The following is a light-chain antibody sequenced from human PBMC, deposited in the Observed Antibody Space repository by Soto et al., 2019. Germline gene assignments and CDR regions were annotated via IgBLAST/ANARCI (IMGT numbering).Light chain of an antibody. CDR2: KSS. CDR1: HSIDSW. CDR3: QQYKSYTWT. V-gene: IGKV1-5*03. Sequence: DIQMTQSPSTVSASVGDRVTITCRATHSIDSWLAWYQQKPGKAPNLPIYKSSTLESGVPSRFSGTGSGTEFTLTISSLQHYYFTTYYFQQYKSYTWTFGQGTKVDIK. J-gene: IGKJ1*01.